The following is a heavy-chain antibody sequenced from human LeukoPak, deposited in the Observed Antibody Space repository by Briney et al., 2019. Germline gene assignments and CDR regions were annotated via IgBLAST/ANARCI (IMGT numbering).Heavy chain of an antibody. D-gene: IGHD6-19*01. CDR2: ISSSSSTI. J-gene: IGHJ5*02. CDR3: AKVGSGWYGVDR. CDR1: GFTFSSYS. V-gene: IGHV3-48*01. Sequence: GGSLRLFCAASGFTFSSYSMNWVRQAPGKGLEWVSYISSSSSTIYYADSVKGRFTISRDNSNNTLYLQMNSLRLEDTSLYYCAKVGSGWYGVDRWGQGTLVTVSS.